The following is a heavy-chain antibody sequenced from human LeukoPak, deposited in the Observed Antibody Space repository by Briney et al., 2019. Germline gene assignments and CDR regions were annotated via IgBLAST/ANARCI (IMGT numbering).Heavy chain of an antibody. J-gene: IGHJ4*02. CDR3: ARDSGDGYSNAPIDY. Sequence: ASVKVSCKASGYTFTSYYMHWVRQAPGQGLEWMGIINPSGGSTSYAQKFQGRVTMTRDTSTSTVYMELSSLRSEDTAVYYCARDSGDGYSNAPIDYWGQGTLVTVSS. V-gene: IGHV1-46*01. D-gene: IGHD5-24*01. CDR1: GYTFTSYY. CDR2: INPSGGST.